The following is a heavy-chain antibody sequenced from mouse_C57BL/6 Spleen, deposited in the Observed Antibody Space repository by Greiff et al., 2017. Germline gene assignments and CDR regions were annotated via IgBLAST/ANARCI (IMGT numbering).Heavy chain of an antibody. V-gene: IGHV5-4*03. CDR3: ARDYYGSSSDYFDY. D-gene: IGHD1-1*01. Sequence: EVKVEESGGGLVKPGGSLKLSCAASGFTFSSYAMSWVRQTPEKRLEWVATISDGGSYTYYPDNVKGRFTISRDNAKNNLYLQMSHLKSEDTAMYYCARDYYGSSSDYFDYWGQGTTLTVSS. J-gene: IGHJ2*01. CDR2: ISDGGSYT. CDR1: GFTFSSYA.